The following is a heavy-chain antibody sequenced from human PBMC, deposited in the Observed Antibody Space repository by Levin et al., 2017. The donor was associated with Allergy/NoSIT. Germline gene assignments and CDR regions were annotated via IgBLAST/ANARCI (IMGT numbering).Heavy chain of an antibody. D-gene: IGHD2-8*02. V-gene: IGHV3-23*01. J-gene: IGHJ4*02. CDR2: ISGSGGST. Sequence: GESLKISCAASGFTFSSYAMSWVRQAPGKGLEWVSAISGSGGSTYYADSVKGRFTISRDNSKNTLYLQMNSLRAEDTAVYYCAKGPPFSTIVLVVYALTYFDYWGQGTLVTVSS. CDR3: AKGPPFSTIVLVVYALTYFDY. CDR1: GFTFSSYA.